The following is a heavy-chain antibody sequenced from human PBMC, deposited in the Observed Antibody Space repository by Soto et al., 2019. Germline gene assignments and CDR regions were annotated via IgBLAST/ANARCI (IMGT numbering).Heavy chain of an antibody. J-gene: IGHJ6*02. V-gene: IGHV4-31*03. Sequence: QVQLQESGPGLVKPSQTLSLTCTVSGGSISSGGYYWSWIRQHPGKGLEWIGYIYYSGSTYYNPSLKSRVSISVGTPKSPFSLRLSSVTSADTAVYYCARALVGAAKWYGRDVWGQGTPVTVSS. CDR3: ARALVGAAKWYGRDV. D-gene: IGHD1-26*01. CDR1: GGSISSGGYY. CDR2: IYYSGST.